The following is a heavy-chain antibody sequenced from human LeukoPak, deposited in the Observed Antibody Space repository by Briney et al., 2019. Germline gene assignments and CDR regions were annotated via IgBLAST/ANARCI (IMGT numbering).Heavy chain of an antibody. D-gene: IGHD6-6*01. CDR3: ARGRARYDAFDI. V-gene: IGHV3-11*01. CDR2: ISSSGSTI. J-gene: IGHJ3*02. Sequence: GGSXRXXXXXSXXXXXDYYXSCIRXASGKGLVCGLYISSSGSTIYYADSVKGRFTTSRDNAKNSLYLQMNSLRAEDTAVYYCARGRARYDAFDIWGQGTMVTVSS. CDR1: XXXXXDYY.